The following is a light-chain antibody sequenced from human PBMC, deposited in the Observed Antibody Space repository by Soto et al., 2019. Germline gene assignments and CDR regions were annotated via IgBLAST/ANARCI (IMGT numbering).Light chain of an antibody. Sequence: ETVVTHSPSTLSMSPGERATLSCRASQSVSSSYLAWYQQKPGQAPRLLIYGASSRATGIPDRFSGSGSGTDFTLTISRLEPEDFAVYYCQQYGSSPRTFGQGTKVDI. J-gene: IGKJ1*01. CDR3: QQYGSSPRT. CDR1: QSVSSSY. V-gene: IGKV3-20*01. CDR2: GAS.